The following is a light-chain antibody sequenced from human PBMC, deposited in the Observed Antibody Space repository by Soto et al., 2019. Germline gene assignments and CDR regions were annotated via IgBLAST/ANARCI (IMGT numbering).Light chain of an antibody. J-gene: IGKJ4*01. CDR3: QQSYSTHPIT. V-gene: IGKV1-12*01. Sequence: IEMTQSPSTVSASAGERATISCRASEAVGGWLAWYQQKPGKAPKFLIFGASSLQSGVSAGFRGSGSGTDFTLTISSLQPEDFATYYCQQSYSTHPITFGGGTKVDIK. CDR2: GAS. CDR1: EAVGGW.